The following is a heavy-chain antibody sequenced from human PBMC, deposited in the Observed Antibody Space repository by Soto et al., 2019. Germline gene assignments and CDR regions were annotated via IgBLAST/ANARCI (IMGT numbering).Heavy chain of an antibody. CDR2: VSYDGSNK. CDR1: GFTFSSYG. CDR3: AKAAGAPG. V-gene: IGHV3-30*18. D-gene: IGHD6-19*01. Sequence: QVQLVESEGGVVQPGRSLRLSCAASGFTFSSYGMHWVRQAPGKGLEWVAVVSYDGSNKYYADSVKGRFTISRDNSKNTLYLQMNSLRAEDTAVYYCAKAAGAPGWGQGTLVTVSS. J-gene: IGHJ4*02.